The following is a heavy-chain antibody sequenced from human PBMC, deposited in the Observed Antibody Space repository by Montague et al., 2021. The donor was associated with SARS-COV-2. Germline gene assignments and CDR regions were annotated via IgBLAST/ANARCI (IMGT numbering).Heavy chain of an antibody. CDR3: ARVRGESGSYWGDTPHHGVDV. Sequence: SETLSLTCAVSGGSIRNYYWSWIRQPPGRGLEWIGHIYVTGTTDYNPSFESRVSISIDTSKDQFSLKLRSVTAADTAVYYCARVRGESGSYWGDTPHHGVDVWGQGATVIVSS. CDR2: IYVTGTT. V-gene: IGHV4-4*09. J-gene: IGHJ6*02. CDR1: GGSIRNYY. D-gene: IGHD1-26*01.